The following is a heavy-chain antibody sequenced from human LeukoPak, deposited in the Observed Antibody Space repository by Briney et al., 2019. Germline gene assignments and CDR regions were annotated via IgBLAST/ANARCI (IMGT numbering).Heavy chain of an antibody. V-gene: IGHV4-59*01. CDR1: GGSISGYY. Sequence: PSETLSLTCTVSGGSISGYYWSWIRQPPGKGLEWIGYIYYSGSTNYNPSLKSRVTISVDTSKNQFSLKLSSVTAADTAVYYCAATGVASNYYFDYWGQGTLVTVSS. CDR2: IYYSGST. J-gene: IGHJ4*02. D-gene: IGHD2-15*01. CDR3: AATGVASNYYFDY.